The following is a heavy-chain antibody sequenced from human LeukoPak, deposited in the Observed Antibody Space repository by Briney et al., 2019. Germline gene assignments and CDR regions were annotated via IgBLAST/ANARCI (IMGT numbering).Heavy chain of an antibody. D-gene: IGHD3-3*01. CDR1: GYTFFDFY. CDR3: ARHRYYDFEPDYMDV. CDR2: INPNDGRT. Sequence: ASVKVSCKASGYTFFDFYMHWVRQAPGQGLEWMGIINPNDGRTTDAQKFQGRVSMTSDTSTSTCYMELSSLRSEDTAVYYCARHRYYDFEPDYMDVWGKGTTVTVSS. J-gene: IGHJ6*03. V-gene: IGHV1-46*01.